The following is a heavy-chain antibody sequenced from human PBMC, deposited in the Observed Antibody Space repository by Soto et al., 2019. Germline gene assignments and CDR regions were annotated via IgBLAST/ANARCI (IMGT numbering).Heavy chain of an antibody. CDR2: INSGGSST. D-gene: IGHD1-26*01. V-gene: IGHV3-74*01. J-gene: IGHJ4*02. CDR1: GFTFSSYW. Sequence: EVQLVESGGGLVQPGGSLSLACAASGFTFSSYWMHWVRQAPGKGLVWVSRINSGGSSTDYADSVKGRFTISRDNAKNTLYLQMNSLRAEDTAVYYCARDSGSYADYWGQGTLVTVSS. CDR3: ARDSGSYADY.